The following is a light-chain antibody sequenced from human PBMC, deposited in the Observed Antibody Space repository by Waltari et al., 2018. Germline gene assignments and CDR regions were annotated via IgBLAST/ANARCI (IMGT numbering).Light chain of an antibody. V-gene: IGKV3D-15*01. CDR3: QQYGNWPPKLT. CDR1: QTIYSN. CDR2: DAS. Sequence: EIVLTQSPATLSVSPGERATLPCRASQTIYSNLAWYQQKPGQAPRLLIYDASTGATGIPARFSGSGYGTEFTLTISSLQSEDSAVYYCQQYGNWPPKLTFGGGTKVEIK. J-gene: IGKJ4*01.